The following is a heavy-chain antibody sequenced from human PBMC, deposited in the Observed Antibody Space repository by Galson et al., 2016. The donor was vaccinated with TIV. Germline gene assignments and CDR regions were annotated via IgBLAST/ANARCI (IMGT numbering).Heavy chain of an antibody. Sequence: KASGYTFTNYFMHWVRQAPGQGLEWMGIIHPNGGSTSYAQKFKGRVTMTRDTSTSTVYMEMSSLRSEDTAVYYCARSRSSGWYIYFDFWGQGTLVTVSS. V-gene: IGHV1-46*01. CDR1: GYTFTNYF. CDR3: ARSRSSGWYIYFDF. J-gene: IGHJ4*02. D-gene: IGHD6-19*01. CDR2: IHPNGGST.